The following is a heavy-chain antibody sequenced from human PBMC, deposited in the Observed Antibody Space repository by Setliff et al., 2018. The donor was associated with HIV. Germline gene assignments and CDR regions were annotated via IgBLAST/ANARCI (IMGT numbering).Heavy chain of an antibody. CDR3: ARTYGSASKLDY. J-gene: IGHJ4*02. CDR1: GFSLTTSGIR. Sequence: SGPTLVNPTQTLTLTCTFSGFSLTTSGIRVTWVRQPPGKALEWLARIDWEDDKFYSTSLKTRFTISKDTSKNQVVLTMTNMGPLDTATYFCARTYGSASKLDYWGPGTLVTVTS. CDR2: IDWEDDK. D-gene: IGHD3-10*01. V-gene: IGHV2-70*04.